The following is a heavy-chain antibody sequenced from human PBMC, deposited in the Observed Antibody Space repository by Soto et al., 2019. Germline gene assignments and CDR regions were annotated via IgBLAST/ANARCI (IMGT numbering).Heavy chain of an antibody. V-gene: IGHV3-23*01. J-gene: IGHJ5*02. Sequence: GGSLRLSCEASGFTFSTYAMSWVRQAPGKGLEWVSTISGGGSNKYYSDSVKGRFTISRDNSKSTLFLQMSSLRVEDTAVYYCAKDSRDKSPARDPFDPSGQGTLLTVSS. CDR1: GFTFSTYA. CDR3: AKDSRDKSPARDPFDP. CDR2: ISGGGSNK. D-gene: IGHD2-21*01.